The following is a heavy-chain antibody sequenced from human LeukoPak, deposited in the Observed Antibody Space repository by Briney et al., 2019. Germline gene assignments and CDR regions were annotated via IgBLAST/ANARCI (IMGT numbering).Heavy chain of an antibody. J-gene: IGHJ3*02. CDR1: GFTFSSYW. CDR3: ASGYSGYGPDAFDI. Sequence: GGSLRLSCAASGFTFSSYWMHWVRQAPGKGLVWVSRINSDGGSTSYADSVKGRFTISRDNAKNTLYLQMNSLRAEDTAVYYCASGYSGYGPDAFDIWGQGTMVTVSS. V-gene: IGHV3-74*01. CDR2: INSDGGST. D-gene: IGHD5-12*01.